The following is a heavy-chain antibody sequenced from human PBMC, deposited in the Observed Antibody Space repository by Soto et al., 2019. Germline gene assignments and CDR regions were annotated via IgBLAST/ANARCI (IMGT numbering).Heavy chain of an antibody. Sequence: SETLSLTCTVSGAFLSSGYYFWSWVRQPPGKGLEWIGYPYYSGTNYYSPSLKSRVNISADASMNQCCLKLSSVTVADTAMDNCARRYFDWPYYGTDVWGPGTTVTVSS. CDR3: ARRYFDWPYYGTDV. V-gene: IGHV4-30-4*01. CDR1: GAFLSSGYYF. J-gene: IGHJ6*02. CDR2: PYYSGTN. D-gene: IGHD3-9*01.